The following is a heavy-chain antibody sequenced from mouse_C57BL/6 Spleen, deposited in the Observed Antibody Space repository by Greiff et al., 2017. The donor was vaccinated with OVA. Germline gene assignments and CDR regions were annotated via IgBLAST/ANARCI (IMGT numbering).Heavy chain of an antibody. D-gene: IGHD5-1*01. Sequence: QVQLQQPGAELVMPGASVKLSCKASGYTFTSYWMHWVKQRPGQGLEWIGEIDPSDSYTNYNQKLKGKSTLTVDKSSSTAYMQLSSLTSEDSAVYYCARWSTLDYFDYWGQGTTLTVSS. CDR3: ARWSTLDYFDY. J-gene: IGHJ2*01. CDR1: GYTFTSYW. CDR2: IDPSDSYT. V-gene: IGHV1-69*01.